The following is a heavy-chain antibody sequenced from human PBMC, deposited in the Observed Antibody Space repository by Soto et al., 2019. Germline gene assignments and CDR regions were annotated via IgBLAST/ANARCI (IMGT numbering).Heavy chain of an antibody. D-gene: IGHD2-2*01. CDR2: IYPGDSDT. CDR1: GYSFTSYW. CDR3: ARHLGYCSSTSCYSLDP. V-gene: IGHV5-51*01. J-gene: IGHJ5*02. Sequence: GESLKISCKGSGYSFTSYWIGWMRQMPGKGLEWMGIIYPGDSDTRYSPSFQGQVTISADKSISTAYLQWSSLKASDTAMYYCARHLGYCSSTSCYSLDPWGQGTLVTVSS.